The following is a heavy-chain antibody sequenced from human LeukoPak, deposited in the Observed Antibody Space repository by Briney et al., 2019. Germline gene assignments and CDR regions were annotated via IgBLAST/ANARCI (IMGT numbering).Heavy chain of an antibody. CDR1: GFTFSSYG. Sequence: GGSLRLSCAASGFTFSSYGMHWVRQAPGKGLEWVSYISATGGTIYYADSVKGRFTISGDNSKNTLYLQMNSLRAEDTALYYCAKEACAGDCHRDYFDYWGQGTLVTVSS. D-gene: IGHD2-21*02. CDR3: AKEACAGDCHRDYFDY. J-gene: IGHJ4*02. V-gene: IGHV3-48*01. CDR2: ISATGGTI.